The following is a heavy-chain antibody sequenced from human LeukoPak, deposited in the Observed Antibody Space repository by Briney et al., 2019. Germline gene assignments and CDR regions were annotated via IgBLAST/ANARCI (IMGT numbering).Heavy chain of an antibody. J-gene: IGHJ4*02. CDR1: GFIFHNYW. CDR3: VRDDRSASGYYYDND. Sequence: GGSLRLSCAASGFIFHNYWMGWVRQAPGKALEYVGNIKGDGSEKYYVDSLKGRFTISRDNAKNSLYLQMNNLRVEDTAVYYCVRDDRSASGYYYDNDWGQGTLVTVSS. V-gene: IGHV3-7*01. CDR2: IKGDGSEK. D-gene: IGHD3-16*01.